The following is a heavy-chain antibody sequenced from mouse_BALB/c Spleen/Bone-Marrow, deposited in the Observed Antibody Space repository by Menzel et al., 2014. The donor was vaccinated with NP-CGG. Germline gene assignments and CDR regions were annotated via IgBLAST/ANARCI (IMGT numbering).Heavy chain of an antibody. CDR3: ARGNPLYAMDY. CDR2: INPSTGYT. D-gene: IGHD2-1*01. V-gene: IGHV1-7*01. CDR1: GYTFTSYW. Sequence: LVESGAELAKPGASVKMSCKASGYTFTSYWMHWVKQRPGQGLEWIGYINPSTGYTDYNQKFNDKATLTADKSSSTAYMQLSSLTSKDSAVYYCARGNPLYAMDYWVKEPQSPSPQ. J-gene: IGHJ4*01.